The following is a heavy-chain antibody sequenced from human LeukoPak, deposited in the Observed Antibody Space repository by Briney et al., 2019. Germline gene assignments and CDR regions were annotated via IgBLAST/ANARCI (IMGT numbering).Heavy chain of an antibody. CDR2: FDPEDGET. D-gene: IGHD1-26*01. Sequence: ASVKVSCKVSGYTLTELSMHWVRQAPGKGLEWMGGFDPEDGETIYAQKFQGRVTMTEDTSTDTAYMELSSLRSEDTAVYYCATVPSGSYFGAFDIWGQGTMVTVSS. CDR1: GYTLTELS. J-gene: IGHJ3*02. V-gene: IGHV1-24*01. CDR3: ATVPSGSYFGAFDI.